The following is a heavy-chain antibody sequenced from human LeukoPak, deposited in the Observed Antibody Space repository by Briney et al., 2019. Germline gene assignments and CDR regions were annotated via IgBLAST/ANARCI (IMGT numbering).Heavy chain of an antibody. V-gene: IGHV3-23*01. CDR3: ANLDIFDY. CDR1: GFTFSRYA. Sequence: GRSLRLSCAASGFTFSRYAMNWVRQAPGKGLEWVSAISGSGGSTYYADSVKGRFTISRDNSKNMLYLQMSSLRAEDTAVYYCANLDIFDYWGQGTLVTVSS. CDR2: ISGSGGST. J-gene: IGHJ4*02.